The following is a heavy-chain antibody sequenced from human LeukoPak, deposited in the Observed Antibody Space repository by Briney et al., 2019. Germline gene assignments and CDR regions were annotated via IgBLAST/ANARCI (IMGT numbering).Heavy chain of an antibody. CDR3: ARLAMADNDY. CDR1: GYSISSGYY. CDR2: IFYNGTT. Sequence: PSETLSLTCTVSGYSISSGYYWGWIRQPPGQGLEWIGYIFYNGTTSYKPSLKSRAAISLDTSENQFSLKLSSVTAADTAVYFCARLAMADNDYWGQGTLVTVSS. V-gene: IGHV4-30-4*01. D-gene: IGHD5-24*01. J-gene: IGHJ4*02.